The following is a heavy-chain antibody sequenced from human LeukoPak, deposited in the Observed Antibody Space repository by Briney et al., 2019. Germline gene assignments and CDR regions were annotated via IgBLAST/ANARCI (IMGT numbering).Heavy chain of an antibody. D-gene: IGHD1-1*01. CDR2: INADETST. Sequence: PGGSLRLSCAASGFTFTSYWMHWVRQAPGKGRVWGSRINADETSTSYADSVKGRFTISRDNAKNTLYLQMNSLRAEDTAVYYCARPLQTTSLWNLDYWGQGTLVTVSS. J-gene: IGHJ4*02. V-gene: IGHV3-74*01. CDR1: GFTFTSYW. CDR3: ARPLQTTSLWNLDY.